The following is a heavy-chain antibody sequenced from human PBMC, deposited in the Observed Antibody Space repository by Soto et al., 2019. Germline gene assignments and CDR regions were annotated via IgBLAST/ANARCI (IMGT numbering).Heavy chain of an antibody. V-gene: IGHV3-11*05. CDR1: GFTFSDYY. Sequence: PGGSLRLSCGASGFTFSDYYMSWIRQAPGKGLEWVSYISTSGYYTKYADSVKGRFTISRNTGKNSLYLQMTSLRAEDTAVYYCARDFAAADPAHFDYWGQGTLVTVSS. J-gene: IGHJ4*02. D-gene: IGHD6-13*01. CDR2: ISTSGYYT. CDR3: ARDFAAADPAHFDY.